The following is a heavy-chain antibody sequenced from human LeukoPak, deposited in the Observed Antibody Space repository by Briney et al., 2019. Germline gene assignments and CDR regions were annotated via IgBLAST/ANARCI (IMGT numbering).Heavy chain of an antibody. CDR1: GFTFSSYA. D-gene: IGHD6-19*01. CDR2: ISSSSSYI. J-gene: IGHJ3*02. V-gene: IGHV3-21*01. Sequence: GGSLRLSCAASGFTFSSYAMSWVRQAPGKGLEWVSSISSSSSYIYYADSVKGPFTISRDNAKNSLYLQMNSLRAEDTAVYYCASYSSGWYKNAFDIWGQGTMVTVSS. CDR3: ASYSSGWYKNAFDI.